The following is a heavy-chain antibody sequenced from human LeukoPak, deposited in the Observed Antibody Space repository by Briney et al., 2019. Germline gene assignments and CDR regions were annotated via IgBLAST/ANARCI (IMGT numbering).Heavy chain of an antibody. CDR2: ISGSGGST. D-gene: IGHD4-11*01. V-gene: IGHV3-23*01. J-gene: IGHJ4*02. CDR3: AKHPSYRPTSLDY. CDR1: GFTFSSYA. Sequence: GGSLRLSCEASGFTFSSYAMSWVRQAPGKGLEWVSGISGSGGSTYFADSVKGRFTISRDNSKNTLYLQMNSLRAEDTAVYSCAKHPSYRPTSLDYWGQGTLVTVSS.